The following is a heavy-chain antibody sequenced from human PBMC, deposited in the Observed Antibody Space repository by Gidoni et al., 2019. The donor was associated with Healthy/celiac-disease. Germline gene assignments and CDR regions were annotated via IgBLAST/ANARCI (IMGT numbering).Heavy chain of an antibody. V-gene: IGHV4-39*01. CDR1: GGSISSSSSY. CDR3: ARHGPPYYSYGIDV. J-gene: IGHJ6*02. CDR2: IYYSGRT. Sequence: QLQLQESGPGLVKPSETLSLTCTVSGGSISSSSSYWGWIRQPPGKGLEWIGSIYYSGRTYYNPSLKSRVTISVDTSKNQFSLKLSSVTAADTAVYYCARHGPPYYSYGIDVWGQGTTVTVSS.